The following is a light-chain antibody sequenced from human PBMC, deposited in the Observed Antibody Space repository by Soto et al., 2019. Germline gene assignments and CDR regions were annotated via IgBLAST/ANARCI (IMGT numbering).Light chain of an antibody. Sequence: DIQMTQSPSSLSASVGDRVALTCRASQSISQYLNWFQQKRGKAPKLLIYAASTLQSGVPSRFSGSGSGTDFTLTISSLQPEDFATYFCQESRTSGTFGQGTKLE. CDR2: AAS. V-gene: IGKV1-39*01. CDR1: QSISQY. J-gene: IGKJ2*01. CDR3: QESRTSGT.